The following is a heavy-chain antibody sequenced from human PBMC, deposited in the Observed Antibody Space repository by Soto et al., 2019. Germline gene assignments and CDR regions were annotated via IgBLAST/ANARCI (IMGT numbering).Heavy chain of an antibody. CDR1: GYTFTSYG. J-gene: IGHJ4*02. CDR3: ARALTPIDY. Sequence: QVQLVQSGAEVKKPGASVKVSCKASGYTFTSYGISWVRQAPGQGLEWMGWISAHNGNTIYAQKLQGRVTMTTDTSTSTDYTERRSLRSDDTAVYYCARALTPIDYWGQGTLVTASS. CDR2: ISAHNGNT. D-gene: IGHD3-9*01. V-gene: IGHV1-18*01.